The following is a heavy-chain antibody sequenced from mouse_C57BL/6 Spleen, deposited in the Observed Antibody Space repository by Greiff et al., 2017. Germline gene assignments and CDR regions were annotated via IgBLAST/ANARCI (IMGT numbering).Heavy chain of an antibody. CDR3: AYYYGSSYEAY. J-gene: IGHJ3*01. D-gene: IGHD1-1*01. CDR2: IYPRSGNT. Sequence: QVQLQQSGAELARPGASVKLSCTASGYTFTSYGISWVKLRTGKGLEWIGEIYPRSGNTYYNEKFKGKATLTADKASSTAYMELRSLTSEDSAVYFCAYYYGSSYEAYWGQATLVSVSA. V-gene: IGHV1-81*01. CDR1: GYTFTSYG.